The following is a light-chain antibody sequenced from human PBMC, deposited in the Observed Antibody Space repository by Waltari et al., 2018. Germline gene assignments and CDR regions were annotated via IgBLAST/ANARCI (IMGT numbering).Light chain of an antibody. CDR3: QHYYSFPRT. J-gene: IGKJ1*01. CDR1: QGITND. CDR2: EAS. V-gene: IGKV1-6*01. Sequence: IQMTQSPSSLSASIGDRVTITCRASQGITNDLAWYQQKPGETPNLLIYEASSLQSGIPSRFSGSGSGTDFTLTISSLQSEDFATYYCQHYYSFPRTFGQGTKVEI.